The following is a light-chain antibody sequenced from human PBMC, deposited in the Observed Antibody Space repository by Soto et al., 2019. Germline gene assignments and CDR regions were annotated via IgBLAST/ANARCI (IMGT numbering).Light chain of an antibody. CDR2: GAS. CDR1: QSVTSNY. CDR3: QHYVSPPIT. V-gene: IGKV3-20*01. Sequence: EIVLTQSPGTLSLSPGERATLSCRASQSVTSNYLAWYQHKPGQAPRLLVYGASSRATGISDRFSGSGSGTDFTLTISRLEPEDFAVYYCQHYVSPPITFGQGTRLEIK. J-gene: IGKJ5*01.